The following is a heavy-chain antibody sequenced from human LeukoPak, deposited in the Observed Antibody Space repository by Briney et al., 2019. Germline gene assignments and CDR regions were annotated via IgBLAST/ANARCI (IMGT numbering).Heavy chain of an antibody. CDR1: GFTFSSYG. D-gene: IGHD3-10*01. CDR2: ISYDGSNK. V-gene: IGHV3-30*03. J-gene: IGHJ4*02. Sequence: PGGSLRLSCAASGFTFSSYGMHWVRQAPGKGLEWVAVISYDGSNKYYADSVKGRFTISRDNSKNTLYLLMNTLRAEDTAVYYCGGDYYASGKGFVEFWGQGTLVTVSS. CDR3: GGDYYASGKGFVEF.